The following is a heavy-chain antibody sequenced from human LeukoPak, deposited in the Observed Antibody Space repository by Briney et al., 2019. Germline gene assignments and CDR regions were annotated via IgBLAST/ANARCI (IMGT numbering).Heavy chain of an antibody. CDR2: ISSTSSII. V-gene: IGHV3-48*01. Sequence: GGSLRLSCAASRFIFSDSSMNWVRQAPGKGLEWVAYISSTSSIIYYADSVKGRFTIPRDNARNSVYLQMNSLGAEDTAVYYCAREPSQGAFDIWGQGTMVTVSS. J-gene: IGHJ3*02. CDR1: RFIFSDSS. CDR3: AREPSQGAFDI.